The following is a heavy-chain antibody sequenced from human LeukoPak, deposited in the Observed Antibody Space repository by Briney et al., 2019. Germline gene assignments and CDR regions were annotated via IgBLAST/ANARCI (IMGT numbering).Heavy chain of an antibody. Sequence: PSQTLSPTCTVSGGSISSGGYYWSWIRQHPGKGLEWIGYIYYSGSTYYNPSLKSRVTISVDTSKNQFSLKLSSVTAADTAVYYCARVVPAAKAGTYNWFDPWGQGTLVTVSS. D-gene: IGHD2-2*01. V-gene: IGHV4-31*03. CDR2: IYYSGST. J-gene: IGHJ5*02. CDR3: ARVVPAAKAGTYNWFDP. CDR1: GGSISSGGYY.